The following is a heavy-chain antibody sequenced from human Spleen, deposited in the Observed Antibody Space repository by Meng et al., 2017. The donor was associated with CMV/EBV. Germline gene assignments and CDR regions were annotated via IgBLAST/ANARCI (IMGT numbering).Heavy chain of an antibody. D-gene: IGHD1/OR15-1a*01. CDR2: INRNGGTT. V-gene: IGHV3-20*04. CDR3: ARGLGDLWGTTFYYYGMDV. Sequence: ETLSLTCTVSGGSVYSGTYYWSWVRQGPGKGLEWVAGINRNGGTTSYADSVTGRFTIFRDNAKHSLYLQMSSLRAEDTALYYCARGLGDLWGTTFYYYGMDVWGQGTTVTVSS. CDR1: GGSVYSGTYY. J-gene: IGHJ6*02.